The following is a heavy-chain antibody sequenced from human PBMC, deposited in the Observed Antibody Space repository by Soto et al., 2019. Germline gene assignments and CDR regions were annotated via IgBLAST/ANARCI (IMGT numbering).Heavy chain of an antibody. CDR3: ARTPVTPPLSFDTAMVENYYYYGMDV. CDR2: IYHSGST. J-gene: IGHJ6*02. V-gene: IGHV4-4*02. Sequence: SETLSLTCAVSGGSISSSNWWSWVRQPPGKGLEWIGEIYHSGSTNYNPSLKSRVTISVDKSKNQFSLKLSSVTAADTAVYYCARTPVTPPLSFDTAMVENYYYYGMDVWGQGTTVTVSS. D-gene: IGHD5-18*01. CDR1: GGSISSSNW.